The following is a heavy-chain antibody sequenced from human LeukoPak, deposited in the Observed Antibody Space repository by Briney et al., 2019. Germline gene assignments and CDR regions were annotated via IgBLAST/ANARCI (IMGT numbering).Heavy chain of an antibody. Sequence: SETLSLTCDVSGGSLTSGLYCWGWIRQPLGKGLGWLGYIYHTGSTYYNPSLKSRVTISVDTSKNQFSLRLSSVTAADTAVYYCARLQYCSGTSCYWFDPWGQGTLVTVSS. V-gene: IGHV4-30-2*01. J-gene: IGHJ5*02. D-gene: IGHD2-2*01. CDR3: ARLQYCSGTSCYWFDP. CDR2: IYHTGST. CDR1: GGSLTSGLYC.